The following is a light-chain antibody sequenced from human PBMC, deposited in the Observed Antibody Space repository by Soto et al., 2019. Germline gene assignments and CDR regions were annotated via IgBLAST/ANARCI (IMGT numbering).Light chain of an antibody. V-gene: IGKV3-11*01. CDR1: QTVSRY. J-gene: IGKJ4*01. CDR3: QQRSTWPLFT. Sequence: VLTQSPATLFLSPGETATISCRASQTVSRYLARDQQKPGQAPTLLSLYASNRATGNPARFSGSGSGTDYTFTIISLEPEHFALYYCQQRSTWPLFTFGGGTKVEI. CDR2: YAS.